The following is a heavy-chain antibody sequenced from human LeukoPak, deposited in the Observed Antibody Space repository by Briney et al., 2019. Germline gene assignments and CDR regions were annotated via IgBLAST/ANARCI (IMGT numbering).Heavy chain of an antibody. D-gene: IGHD2-2*01. J-gene: IGHJ4*02. CDR1: GFTFSSYS. CDR2: ISGTSDYI. V-gene: IGHV3-21*06. Sequence: GGSLRLSCAASGFTFSSYSMNWVRQSPGKGLEWVSSISGTSDYIYYADSVKGRFTISRVNGQNSLYLQMNSLRAEDTAVYYCARREPQGCSGTSCFAGPVGHWGQGTLVTVSS. CDR3: ARREPQGCSGTSCFAGPVGH.